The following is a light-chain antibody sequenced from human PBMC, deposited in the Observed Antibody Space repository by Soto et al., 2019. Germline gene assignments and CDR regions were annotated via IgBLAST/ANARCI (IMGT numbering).Light chain of an antibody. J-gene: IGKJ4*01. CDR1: QSVSSN. V-gene: IGKV3-15*01. CDR3: QQNNNWPPV. CDR2: GAS. Sequence: EIVMTQSPATLSVSPWERATLSCRASQSVSSNLAWYQQKTGQAPRLLIYGASTRATGIPARFSGSGSGTEFTLTISSLQSEDFAVYYCQQNNNWPPVFGGGTKVDIK.